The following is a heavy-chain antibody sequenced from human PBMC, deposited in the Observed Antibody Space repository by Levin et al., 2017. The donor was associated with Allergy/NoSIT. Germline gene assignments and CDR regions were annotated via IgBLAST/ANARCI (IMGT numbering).Heavy chain of an antibody. CDR2: IDPSDSYT. D-gene: IGHD6-13*01. CDR1: GYSFTSYW. J-gene: IGHJ5*02. CDR3: ARFALTAAAGNWFDP. Sequence: ASVKVSCKGSGYSFTSYWISWVRQMPGKGLEWMGRIDPSDSYTNYSPSFQGHVTISADKSISTAYLQWSSLKASDTAMYYCARFALTAAAGNWFDPWGQGTLVTVSS. V-gene: IGHV5-10-1*01.